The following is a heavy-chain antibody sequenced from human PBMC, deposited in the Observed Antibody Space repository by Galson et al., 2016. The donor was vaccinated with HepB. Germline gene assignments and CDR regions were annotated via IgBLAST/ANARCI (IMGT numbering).Heavy chain of an antibody. CDR3: ARGFNYYDSCMIY. V-gene: IGHV3-30-3*01. Sequence: SLRLSCAASGFAFSSYSMHWVRQAPGTGLEWVAVITYDGSNKFYADSVKGRFTISRDNSKNTLYLQMNNLRAEDTAIYYCARGFNYYDSCMIYWGQGTQVTVSS. D-gene: IGHD3-22*01. CDR1: GFAFSSYS. CDR2: ITYDGSNK. J-gene: IGHJ4*02.